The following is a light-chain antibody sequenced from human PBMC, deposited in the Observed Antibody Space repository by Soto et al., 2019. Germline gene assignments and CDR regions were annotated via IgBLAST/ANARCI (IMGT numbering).Light chain of an antibody. CDR3: QQSHITQYS. V-gene: IGKV3-11*01. CDR1: QSVSSY. CDR2: DAS. J-gene: IGKJ2*03. Sequence: EIVLTQSPATLSLSPGERATLSCRASQSVSSYLAWYQQKPGQAPRLLIYDASNRATGIPARFSGSGSGTDFTLTISSLEPEDFATYYCQQSHITQYSFGQGTTLEIK.